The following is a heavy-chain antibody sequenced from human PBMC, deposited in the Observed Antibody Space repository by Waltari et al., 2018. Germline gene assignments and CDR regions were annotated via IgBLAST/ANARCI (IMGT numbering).Heavy chain of an antibody. J-gene: IGHJ3*02. CDR3: ARDLGAMKVTSALEI. CDR1: GGIFTNYA. CDR2: IIPTVGTA. V-gene: IGHV1-69*05. D-gene: IGHD3-10*01. Sequence: QVQLVQSGAEVKRPGSSVKVSCRASGGIFTNYAISWVRQAPGQGLEWMGGIIPTVGTANSAQKCQGRLTITSDESTSTAYMELSSLRPEDTAVYFCARDLGAMKVTSALEIWGQGTRVTVSS.